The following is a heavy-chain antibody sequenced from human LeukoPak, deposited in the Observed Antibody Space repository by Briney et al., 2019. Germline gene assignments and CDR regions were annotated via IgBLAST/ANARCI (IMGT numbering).Heavy chain of an antibody. CDR2: MNPNSGNT. CDR1: GYTFTTYD. Sequence: ASVKVSCKASGYTFTTYDINWVRQATGQGLEWMGWMNPNSGNTAYAQNFQGRVTITRNTSISTAYMELSSLRSEDTAVYYCARVWGGFDYWGQGTLVTVSS. J-gene: IGHJ4*02. CDR3: ARVWGGFDY. D-gene: IGHD3-16*01. V-gene: IGHV1-8*03.